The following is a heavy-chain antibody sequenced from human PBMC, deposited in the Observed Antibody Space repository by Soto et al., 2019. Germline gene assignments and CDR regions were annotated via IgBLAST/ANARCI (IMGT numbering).Heavy chain of an antibody. V-gene: IGHV4-31*03. CDR3: ARDLITFGGVIAPDYFDY. CDR1: GGSISSGGYY. D-gene: IGHD3-16*02. CDR2: IYYSGST. J-gene: IGHJ4*02. Sequence: QVQLQESGPGLVKPSQTLSLTCTVSGGSISSGGYYWSWIRQHPGKGLEWIGYIYYSGSTYYNPSLKSRVTISVDTSKNQFSLKLSSVTAADTAVYYCARDLITFGGVIAPDYFDYWGQGTLVTVSS.